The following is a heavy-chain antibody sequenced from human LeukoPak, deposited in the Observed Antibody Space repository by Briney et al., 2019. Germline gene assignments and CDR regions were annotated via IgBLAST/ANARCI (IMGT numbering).Heavy chain of an antibody. CDR3: AARGEVAAAGDDCYYYGMDV. D-gene: IGHD6-13*01. CDR2: IVVGSGNT. J-gene: IGHJ6*02. Sequence: GTSVKVSCKASGFTFTSSAMQWVRQARGQRLEWIGWIVVGSGNTNYAQKFQERVTITRDMSTSTAYMELSSLRSEDTAVYYCAARGEVAAAGDDCYYYGMDVWGQGTTVTVSS. CDR1: GFTFTSSA. V-gene: IGHV1-58*02.